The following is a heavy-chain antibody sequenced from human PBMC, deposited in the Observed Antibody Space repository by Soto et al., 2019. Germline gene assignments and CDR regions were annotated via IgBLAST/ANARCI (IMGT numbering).Heavy chain of an antibody. J-gene: IGHJ4*02. CDR2: IYYTGST. CDR3: ARQGRAARAYFFDS. D-gene: IGHD6-6*01. Sequence: TSETLSLTCTVSGGSISTSYFYWGWIRQPPGKGLEWIGTIYYTGSTYYNPSLESRVTISVDTSKNQFSLKLSSVTAADTAVYFCARQGRAARAYFFDSWGQGTLVTVSS. V-gene: IGHV4-39*01. CDR1: GGSISTSYFY.